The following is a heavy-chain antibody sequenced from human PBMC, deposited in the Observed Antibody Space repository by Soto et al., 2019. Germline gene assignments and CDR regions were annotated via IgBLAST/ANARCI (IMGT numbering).Heavy chain of an antibody. CDR1: GYTFTTYY. CDR2: INPNGGST. D-gene: IGHD6-6*01. Sequence: ASVKVSCKASGYTFTTYYMHWVRQAPGQGLEWLGIINPNGGSTTYAQKFQGRVTMTRDTSTSTVYLELSSLRSEDTAVYYCAKSRNRVAASCFDYWGQGTLVTVSS. V-gene: IGHV1-46*01. J-gene: IGHJ4*02. CDR3: AKSRNRVAASCFDY.